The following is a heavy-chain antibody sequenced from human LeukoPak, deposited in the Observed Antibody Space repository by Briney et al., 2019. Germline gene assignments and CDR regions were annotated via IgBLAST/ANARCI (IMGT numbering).Heavy chain of an antibody. V-gene: IGHV3-33*01. D-gene: IGHD6-13*01. Sequence: GRSLRLSCAASGFTFSSYGMHWVRQAPGKGLEWAAVIWYDGSNKYYADSVKGRFTISRDNSKNTLYLQMNSLRAEDTAVYYCARIATPQRVYGMDVWGQGTMVTVSS. CDR2: IWYDGSNK. CDR1: GFTFSSYG. CDR3: ARIATPQRVYGMDV. J-gene: IGHJ6*02.